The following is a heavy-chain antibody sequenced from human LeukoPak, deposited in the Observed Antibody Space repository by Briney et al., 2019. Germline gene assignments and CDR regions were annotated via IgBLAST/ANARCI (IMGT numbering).Heavy chain of an antibody. D-gene: IGHD1-7*01. CDR1: GGTFSSYA. CDR2: IIPIFGTA. J-gene: IGHJ6*03. CDR3: ARGITGTTGYYYYYMDV. Sequence: ASVKVSCKASGGTFSSYAISWVRQAPGQGLEWMGGIIPIFGTANYAQKFQGRVTITTDESTSTAYMELSSLRSEDTAVYYRARGITGTTGYYYYYMDVWGKGTTVTVSS. V-gene: IGHV1-69*05.